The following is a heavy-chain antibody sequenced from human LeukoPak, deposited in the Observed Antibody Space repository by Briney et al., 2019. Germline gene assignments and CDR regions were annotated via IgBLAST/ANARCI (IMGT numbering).Heavy chain of an antibody. CDR1: GGSISSRNW. CDR3: ARNGGNSDFDY. V-gene: IGHV4-4*02. Sequence: SGTLSLTCAVSGGSISSRNWWSWVRQPPGKGLERIGEIYHSGDTNYNPSLKSRVTISVDKSKNQFSLKLNSVTAADTAVYYCARNGGNSDFDYWGQGTLVTVSS. J-gene: IGHJ4*02. D-gene: IGHD4-23*01. CDR2: IYHSGDT.